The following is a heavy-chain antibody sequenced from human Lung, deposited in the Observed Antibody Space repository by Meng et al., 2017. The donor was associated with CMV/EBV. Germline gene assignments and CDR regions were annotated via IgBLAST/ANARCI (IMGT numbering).Heavy chain of an antibody. Sequence: VQVEGSGPGLVKASGTLSPTCAVSGGSISSSNWWSWVRQPPGKGLEWIGEIYHSGSTNYNPSLKSRVTISVDKSKNQFSLKLSSVTAADTAVYYCASFPPPGKQWLVTDYWGQGTLVTVSS. D-gene: IGHD6-19*01. CDR2: IYHSGST. J-gene: IGHJ4*02. CDR3: ASFPPPGKQWLVTDY. CDR1: GGSISSSNW. V-gene: IGHV4-4*02.